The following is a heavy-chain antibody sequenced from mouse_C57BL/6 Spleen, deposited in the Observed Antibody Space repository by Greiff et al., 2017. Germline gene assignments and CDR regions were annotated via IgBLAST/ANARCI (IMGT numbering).Heavy chain of an antibody. CDR1: GYTFTSYW. J-gene: IGHJ2*01. V-gene: IGHV1-69*01. CDR3: ARKEGDY. Sequence: VQLQQPGAELVMPGASVKLSCKASGYTFTSYWMHWVKQRPGQGLGWIGEIDPSDSYTNYNQQFKGKSTLTVDKSSSTAYMQLSSLTSEDSAVYYCARKEGDYWGQGTTLTVSS. CDR2: IDPSDSYT.